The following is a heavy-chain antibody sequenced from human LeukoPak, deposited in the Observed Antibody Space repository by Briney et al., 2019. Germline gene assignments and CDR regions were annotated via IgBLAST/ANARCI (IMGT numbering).Heavy chain of an antibody. CDR1: GYTFNNHY. J-gene: IGHJ6*02. CDR2: INPSGGST. V-gene: IGHV1-46*02. CDR3: ARDSYSSSWYAGMDV. Sequence: ASVKVSCKASGYTFNNHYMYWVRQAPGQGLEWMGVINPSGGSTSYAQKFQGRVTMTTDTSTSTAYMELRSLRSDDTAVYYCARDSYSSSWYAGMDVWGQGTTVTVSS. D-gene: IGHD6-13*01.